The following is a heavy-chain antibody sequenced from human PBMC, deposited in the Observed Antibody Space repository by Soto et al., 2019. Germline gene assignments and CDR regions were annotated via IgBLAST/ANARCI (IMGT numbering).Heavy chain of an antibody. D-gene: IGHD6-6*01. V-gene: IGHV3-21*01. Sequence: EVQLMESGGGLVKPGGSLRLSCVASTFSFMTDGMTWVRQAPGKGLDWVASISPESDFTPYADSVRGRFTISRDNPMKSLYLEMNSLGAEDTAIYYCARDQAHRYSSSSWYYYGMDVWGQGTTVTVSS. CDR1: TFSFMTDG. CDR3: ARDQAHRYSSSSWYYYGMDV. CDR2: ISPESDFT. J-gene: IGHJ6*02.